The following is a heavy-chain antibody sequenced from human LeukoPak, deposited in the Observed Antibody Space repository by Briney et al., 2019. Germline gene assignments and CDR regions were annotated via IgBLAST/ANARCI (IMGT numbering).Heavy chain of an antibody. CDR2: INSDGSSI. CDR1: GFTFSSHW. D-gene: IGHD3-3*01. J-gene: IGHJ4*02. Sequence: GGSLRLSCAASGFTFSSHWMHWVRQAPGKGLVWVSRINSDGSSISYADSVKGRFTISRDNSKNTLYLQMNSLRAEDTAVYYCARSGHTYYDFWSGYFGGYLPVAHFDYWGQGTLVTVSS. V-gene: IGHV3-74*01. CDR3: ARSGHTYYDFWSGYFGGYLPVAHFDY.